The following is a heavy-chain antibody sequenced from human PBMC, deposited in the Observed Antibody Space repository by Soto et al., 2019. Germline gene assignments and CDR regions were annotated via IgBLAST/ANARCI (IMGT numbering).Heavy chain of an antibody. D-gene: IGHD6-6*01. CDR2: ISSRGSTI. J-gene: IGHJ4*02. CDR3: ARYSIAARRGIDY. CDR1: GFTFSDYY. Sequence: GGSLRLSCAASGFTFSDYYMSWIRQAPGKGLEWVSHISSRGSTIYHADSVKGRFTISRDNAKNSLYLQMNSLRAEDTAVYYCARYSIAARRGIDYWGQGTLVTVSS. V-gene: IGHV3-11*01.